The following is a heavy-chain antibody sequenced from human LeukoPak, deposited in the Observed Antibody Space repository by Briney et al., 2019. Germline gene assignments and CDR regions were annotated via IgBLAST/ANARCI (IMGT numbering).Heavy chain of an antibody. Sequence: GASVKVSCKASGYTFTIHGITWVRQAPGQGLEWMGWISVYNGNTNYSQKLQGRVTMTTDTSTRTVYMELRSLRSDDTAVYYCARDPSLGLYTGGMEAFDIWGQGTVVTVSS. V-gene: IGHV1-18*01. CDR2: ISVYNGNT. D-gene: IGHD3-16*01. CDR1: GYTFTIHG. CDR3: ARDPSLGLYTGGMEAFDI. J-gene: IGHJ3*02.